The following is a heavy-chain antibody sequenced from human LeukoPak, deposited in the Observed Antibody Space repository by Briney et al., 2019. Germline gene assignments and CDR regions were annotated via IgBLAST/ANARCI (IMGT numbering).Heavy chain of an antibody. CDR3: ARAYCSSTSCYFYYYYYMDV. Sequence: PSETLSLTYTVSGYSISSGYYWGWIRQPPAKGLEWIGSIYHSGSTYYNPSLKSRVTISVDTSKNQFSLKLSSVTAADTAVYYCARAYCSSTSCYFYYYYYMDVWGKGPRSPSP. V-gene: IGHV4-38-2*02. CDR1: GYSISSGYY. D-gene: IGHD2-2*01. CDR2: IYHSGST. J-gene: IGHJ6*03.